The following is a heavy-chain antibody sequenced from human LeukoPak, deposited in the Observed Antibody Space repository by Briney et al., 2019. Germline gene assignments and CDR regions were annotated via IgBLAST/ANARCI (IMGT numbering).Heavy chain of an antibody. Sequence: ASVKVSCKASGGTFSSYAISWVRQAPGQGLEWMGGIIPIFGTANCAQKFQGRVTITADESTSTAYMELSSLRSEDTAVYYCARDPRAGYSYGLYYFDYWGQGTLVTVSS. D-gene: IGHD5-18*01. CDR2: IIPIFGTA. J-gene: IGHJ4*02. CDR3: ARDPRAGYSYGLYYFDY. CDR1: GGTFSSYA. V-gene: IGHV1-69*13.